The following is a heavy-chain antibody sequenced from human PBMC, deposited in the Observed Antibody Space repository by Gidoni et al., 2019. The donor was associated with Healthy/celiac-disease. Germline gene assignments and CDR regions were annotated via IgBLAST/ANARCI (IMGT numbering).Heavy chain of an antibody. D-gene: IGHD2-2*01. CDR1: GYTLTELS. Sequence: QVQLVQSGAEVKKPGASVKVSCKVSGYTLTELSMHWVRQAPGKGLEWMGGFDPEDGETIYAQKFQSRVTMTEDTSTDTAYMELSSLRSEDTAVYYCATGPYCSSTSCYASGLYWGQGTLVTVSS. J-gene: IGHJ4*02. CDR3: ATGPYCSSTSCYASGLY. CDR2: FDPEDGET. V-gene: IGHV1-24*01.